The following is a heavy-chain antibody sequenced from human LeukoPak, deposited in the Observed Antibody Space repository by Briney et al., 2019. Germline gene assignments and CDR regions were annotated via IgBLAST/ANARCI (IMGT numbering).Heavy chain of an antibody. CDR2: ISYDGSNE. V-gene: IGHV3-30*18. Sequence: PGGSLRLSCAASGFTFSSYGMHWVRQASGKGLEWVAVISYDGSNEYYADSVKGRFTISRDNSKNTLYLQMNSLRAGDTAVYYCAKDRVNYYDSSGYYFYFDYWGQGTLVTVSS. CDR1: GFTFSSYG. J-gene: IGHJ4*02. D-gene: IGHD3-22*01. CDR3: AKDRVNYYDSSGYYFYFDY.